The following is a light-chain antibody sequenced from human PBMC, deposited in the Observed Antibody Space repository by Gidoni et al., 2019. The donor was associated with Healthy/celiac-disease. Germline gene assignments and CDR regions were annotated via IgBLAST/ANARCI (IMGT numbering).Light chain of an antibody. V-gene: IGKV1-5*03. CDR3: QQYNSYQRT. CDR2: KAS. CDR1: QSISSW. Sequence: DIQMTQSPSSLSASVGDRVTITCRASQSISSWLAWYQQKPGKAPKLLIYKASSLESGVPSRFSSSGSGTEFTLTISSLQPDDFATYYCQQYNSYQRTFGQGTKVEIK. J-gene: IGKJ1*01.